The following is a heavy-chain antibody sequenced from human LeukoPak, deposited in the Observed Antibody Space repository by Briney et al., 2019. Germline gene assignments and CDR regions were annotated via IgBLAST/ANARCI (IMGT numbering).Heavy chain of an antibody. CDR3: ARDYDFDDY. D-gene: IGHD3-3*01. Sequence: GGSLRLSCAASGFSFRTYAMSWVRQAPGKGLEWVSAISGSGGSTYYADSVKGRFTISRDNSKNTLYLQMNSLRAEDTAVYYCARDYDFDDYWGQGTLVTVSS. J-gene: IGHJ4*02. CDR2: ISGSGGST. V-gene: IGHV3-23*01. CDR1: GFSFRTYA.